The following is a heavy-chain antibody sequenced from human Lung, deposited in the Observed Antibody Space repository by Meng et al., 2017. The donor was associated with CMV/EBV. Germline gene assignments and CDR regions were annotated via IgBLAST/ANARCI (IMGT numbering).Heavy chain of an antibody. J-gene: IGHJ2*01. CDR1: GGSISSGGYY. D-gene: IGHD2-2*01. CDR2: IYYSGST. V-gene: IGHV4-31*03. CDR3: ARYCSSTSCRNRYFDL. Sequence: SXTLSLXCTVSGGSISSGGYYWSWIRQHPGKGLEWIGYIYYSGSTYYNPSLKSRVTISVDTSKNQFSLKLSSVTAADTAVYYCARYCSSTSCRNRYFDLWXRDTLVTVSS.